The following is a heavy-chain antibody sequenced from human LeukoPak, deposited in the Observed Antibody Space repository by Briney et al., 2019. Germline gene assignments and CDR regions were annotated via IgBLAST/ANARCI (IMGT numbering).Heavy chain of an antibody. D-gene: IGHD5-18*01. V-gene: IGHV1-18*04. J-gene: IGHJ4*02. Sequence: ASVKVSCKASGYTFTSYGINWVRQAPGQGLEWMGWISAYNGNTNYAQKLQGRVTMTTDTSTSTAYMELRSLRSDDTAVYYCARDSTGRSYGEIDYWGQGTLVTVSS. CDR1: GYTFTSYG. CDR2: ISAYNGNT. CDR3: ARDSTGRSYGEIDY.